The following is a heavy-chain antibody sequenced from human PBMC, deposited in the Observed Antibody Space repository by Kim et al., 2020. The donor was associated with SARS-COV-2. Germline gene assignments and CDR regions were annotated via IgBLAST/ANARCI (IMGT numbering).Heavy chain of an antibody. J-gene: IGHJ4*02. CDR2: IYSGGRT. CDR1: GFSVNNTY. V-gene: IGHV3-66*01. Sequence: GGSLRLSCVASGFSVNNTYLSWVRQAPGKGLEWVSPIYSGGRTFYADYVKGRFTLSTDNSKDTLYLQMNSLGAEDTAVYYCARAGYYDSSGHYFDFRFDVWGQGTLVTVSS. D-gene: IGHD3-22*01. CDR3: ARAGYYDSSGHYFDFRFDV.